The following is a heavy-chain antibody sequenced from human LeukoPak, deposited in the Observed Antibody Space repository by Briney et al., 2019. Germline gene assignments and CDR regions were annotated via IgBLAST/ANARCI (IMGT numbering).Heavy chain of an antibody. D-gene: IGHD2-15*01. CDR3: ARVSQVAERRFDY. CDR1: GYTFTGYY. CDR2: INPNSGGT. J-gene: IGHJ4*02. V-gene: IGHV1-2*02. Sequence: ASVKVSCKASGYTFTGYYMHWVRQAPGQGLEWMGWINPNSGGTNYAQKFQGRVTMTRDTSISTAYMELSRLRSDDTAGYYCARVSQVAERRFDYWGQGTLVTVSS.